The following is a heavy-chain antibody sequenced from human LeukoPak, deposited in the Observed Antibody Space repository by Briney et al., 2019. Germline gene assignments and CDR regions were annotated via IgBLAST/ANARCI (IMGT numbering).Heavy chain of an antibody. CDR1: GFTFSSYA. J-gene: IGHJ4*02. D-gene: IGHD6-6*01. CDR2: ISYDGSNK. V-gene: IGHV3-30-3*01. CDR3: AGYSSSSIFDY. Sequence: GGSLRLSCAASGFTFSSYAMHWVRQAPGKGLEGVAVISYDGSNKYYADSVKGRFTISRDNSKNTLYLQMNSLRAEDTAVYYCAGYSSSSIFDYWGQGTLVTVSS.